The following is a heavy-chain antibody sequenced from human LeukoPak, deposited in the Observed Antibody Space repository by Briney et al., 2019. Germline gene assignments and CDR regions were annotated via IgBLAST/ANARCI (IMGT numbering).Heavy chain of an antibody. CDR2: IYPGDSDT. D-gene: IGHD3-16*01. Sequence: GESLKVSCKGCGYTFTSYWIGWVRQMHGKGLEWMGIIYPGDSDTRYSPSFQGQVTISADKSISTAYLQWSSLKASDTAMYYCARQVGNAYYAAYFDYWGQGTLVTVSS. CDR1: GYTFTSYW. V-gene: IGHV5-51*01. J-gene: IGHJ4*02. CDR3: ARQVGNAYYAAYFDY.